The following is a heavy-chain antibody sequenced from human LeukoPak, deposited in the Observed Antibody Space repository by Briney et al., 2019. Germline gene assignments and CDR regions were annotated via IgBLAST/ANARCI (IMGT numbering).Heavy chain of an antibody. CDR1: GFTFDDYG. D-gene: IGHD3-22*01. CDR3: ARVWYYYDSSGYYYFDY. Sequence: GGSLRLSCAASGFTFDDYGMSWVRQARGKGLEWVPGINWNGGSTGYADSVKGRFTISRDNAKNSLYLQMNSLRAEDTALYYCARVWYYYDSSGYYYFDYWGQGTLVTVSS. V-gene: IGHV3-20*04. J-gene: IGHJ4*02. CDR2: INWNGGST.